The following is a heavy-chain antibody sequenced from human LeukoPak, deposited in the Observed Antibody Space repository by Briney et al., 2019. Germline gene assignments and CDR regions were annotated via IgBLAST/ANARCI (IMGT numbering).Heavy chain of an antibody. CDR3: ARETGLGAGAFDI. V-gene: IGHV3-30*03. D-gene: IGHD6-25*01. CDR2: ISYDGANK. J-gene: IGHJ3*02. CDR1: GFTFSNYG. Sequence: GGSLRLSCAASGFTFSNYGMHWVRQAPGKGLQWVAVISYDGANKYYADSVKGRFTISRDNSKNTLYLQMNSLRAEDTAVYYCARETGLGAGAFDIWGQGTMVTVSS.